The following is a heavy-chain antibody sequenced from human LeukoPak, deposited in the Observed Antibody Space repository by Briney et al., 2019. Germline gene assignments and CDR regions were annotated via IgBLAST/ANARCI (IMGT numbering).Heavy chain of an antibody. Sequence: SETLSLTCTVSGGSISSGGYYWSWIRQHPGKGLEWIGYIYYSGSTYYNPSLKSRVTISVDTSKNQFSLKPSSVTAADTAVYYCARDGAVTGDLSWGQGTLVTVSS. J-gene: IGHJ4*02. CDR3: ARDGAVTGDLS. D-gene: IGHD7-27*01. V-gene: IGHV4-31*03. CDR1: GGSISSGGYY. CDR2: IYYSGST.